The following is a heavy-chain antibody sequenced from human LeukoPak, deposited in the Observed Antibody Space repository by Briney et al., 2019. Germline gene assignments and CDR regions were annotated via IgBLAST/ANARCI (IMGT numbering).Heavy chain of an antibody. J-gene: IGHJ4*02. CDR1: GYTFTSYG. Sequence: ASVKVSCKASGYTFTSYGISWVRQAPGQGLEWMGWISAYNGNTNYAQKLQGRVIMTTDTSTSTAYMELRSLRSDDTAVYYCARDLTYYYDSSGAYWGQGTLVTVSS. D-gene: IGHD3-22*01. CDR3: ARDLTYYYDSSGAY. V-gene: IGHV1-18*01. CDR2: ISAYNGNT.